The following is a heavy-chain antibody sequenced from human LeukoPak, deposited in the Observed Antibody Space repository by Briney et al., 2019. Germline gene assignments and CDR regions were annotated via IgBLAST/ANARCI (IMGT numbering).Heavy chain of an antibody. CDR1: GYTFTNYG. J-gene: IGHJ4*02. Sequence: ASVKVSCKASGYTFTNYGISWVRQAPGQGLEWMGWISAYNGNTKYAQKFQDRVTMTTDTSTSTAYMELRSLRSDDTAVYYCARAGRRLFGVLIPLSFDYWGQGTPVTVSS. CDR3: ARAGRRLFGVLIPLSFDY. D-gene: IGHD3-3*01. V-gene: IGHV1-18*01. CDR2: ISAYNGNT.